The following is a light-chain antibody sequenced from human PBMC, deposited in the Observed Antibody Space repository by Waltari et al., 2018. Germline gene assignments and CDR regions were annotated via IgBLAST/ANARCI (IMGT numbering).Light chain of an antibody. V-gene: IGLV2-14*03. CDR2: DVS. Sequence: QSALTQPASVSGSPGQSITISCTGTKSDVGFYNYVYWYQQHPGKAPKVIIYDVSQRPSGISNRFAGSKSGNTASLIISGLQADDEADYYCKSYTGTGSWVFGGGTKLTVL. CDR3: KSYTGTGSWV. J-gene: IGLJ3*02. CDR1: KSDVGFYNY.